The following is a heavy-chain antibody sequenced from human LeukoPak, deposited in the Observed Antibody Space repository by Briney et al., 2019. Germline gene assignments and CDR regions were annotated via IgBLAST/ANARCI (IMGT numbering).Heavy chain of an antibody. Sequence: ETLSLTCSVSGGSIRNYFWSWIRQPAGKGLEWIGRIYTSGSIDYKPSPRSRVTMSVDTSRNQFSLKLTSVTAADTAVYYCVRESKTYDGSGYYHDYWGQGTLVTVSS. CDR1: GGSIRNYF. D-gene: IGHD3-22*01. J-gene: IGHJ4*02. CDR2: IYTSGSI. V-gene: IGHV4-4*07. CDR3: VRESKTYDGSGYYHDY.